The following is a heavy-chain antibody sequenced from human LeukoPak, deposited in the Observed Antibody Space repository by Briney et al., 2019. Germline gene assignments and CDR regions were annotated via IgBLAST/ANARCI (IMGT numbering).Heavy chain of an antibody. CDR1: GGSISSYY. J-gene: IGHJ4*02. D-gene: IGHD3-22*01. Sequence: PSETLSLTCTVSGGSISSYYWSWIRQPAGKGLEWIGRFYISGSTNYNPSLKSRVTMSVDTSKNQFSLRLSSVTAADTAVYYCARLGPRNSSGYYYYWGQGTLVTVSS. CDR2: FYISGST. V-gene: IGHV4-4*07. CDR3: ARLGPRNSSGYYYY.